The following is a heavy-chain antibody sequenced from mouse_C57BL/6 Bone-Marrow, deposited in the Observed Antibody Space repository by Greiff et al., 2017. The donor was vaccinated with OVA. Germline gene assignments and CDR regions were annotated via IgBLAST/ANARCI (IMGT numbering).Heavy chain of an antibody. J-gene: IGHJ4*01. CDR3: AKIPRLYYYAMDY. V-gene: IGHV1-26*01. CDR1: GYTFTDYY. CDR2: INPNNGGT. D-gene: IGHD2-12*01. Sequence: EVQLQQSGPELVKPGASVKISCKASGYTFTDYYMNWVKQSHGKSLEWIGDINPNNGGTSYNQKLKGKATLTVDKSSSTAYMELRSLTSENSAVYYGAKIPRLYYYAMDYWGQGTSVTVSS.